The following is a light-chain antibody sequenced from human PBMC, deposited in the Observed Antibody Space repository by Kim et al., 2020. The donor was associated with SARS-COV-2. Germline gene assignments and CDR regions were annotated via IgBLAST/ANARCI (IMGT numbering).Light chain of an antibody. V-gene: IGKV3-11*01. J-gene: IGKJ1*01. Sequence: LSPGERATLPCRASQSVNTYLVWFQQKPGQAPRLLIYGASNRATGIPARFSGSGSGTDFTLTISSLEPEDFAVYYCQQRSAWPLTFGQGTKVDIK. CDR3: QQRSAWPLT. CDR1: QSVNTY. CDR2: GAS.